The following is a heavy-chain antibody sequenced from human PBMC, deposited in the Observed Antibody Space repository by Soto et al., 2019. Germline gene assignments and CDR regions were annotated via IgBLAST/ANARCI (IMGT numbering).Heavy chain of an antibody. CDR3: AKETIQVGGPNYFDY. CDR2: ISWDGLAQ. CDR1: GFSFSRYG. D-gene: IGHD1-1*01. V-gene: IGHV3-30*18. Sequence: VQLVESGGGVVQPGRSLRLLCEASGFSFSRYGMHWVRQAPGMGLEWVAVISWDGLAQYYADSVKGRFTISRDNSQSTLYLPMNSLRTEDTAIYYCAKETIQVGGPNYFDYWGQGALVTVSS. J-gene: IGHJ4*02.